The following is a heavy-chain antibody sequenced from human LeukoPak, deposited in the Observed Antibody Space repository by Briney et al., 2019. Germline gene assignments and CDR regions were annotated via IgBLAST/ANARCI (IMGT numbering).Heavy chain of an antibody. Sequence: GGSLRLSCAASGFSFSYYGMHWVRQAPDKGLEWVAFIRYDGSSKYYGDSVRGRFTISRDNSKNTLYLQMNTLRAEDTAVYYCAKDSIEGSTLIYHYYYMDVWGKGTTVSVSS. CDR1: GFSFSYYG. J-gene: IGHJ6*03. D-gene: IGHD3-3*02. CDR3: AKDSIEGSTLIYHYYYMDV. CDR2: IRYDGSSK. V-gene: IGHV3-30*02.